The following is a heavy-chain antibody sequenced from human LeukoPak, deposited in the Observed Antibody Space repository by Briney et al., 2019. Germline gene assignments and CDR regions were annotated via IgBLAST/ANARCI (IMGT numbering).Heavy chain of an antibody. V-gene: IGHV4-59*08. CDR1: GGSISSYY. CDR2: IYYSGST. D-gene: IGHD2-15*01. J-gene: IGHJ3*02. CDR3: ARAGSSGETRPDAFDI. Sequence: SETLSLTCTVSGGSISSYYWSWIWQPPGKGLEWIGYIYYSGSTNYNPSLKSRVTISVDTSKNQFSLKLSSVTAADTAVYYCARAGSSGETRPDAFDIWGQGTMATVSS.